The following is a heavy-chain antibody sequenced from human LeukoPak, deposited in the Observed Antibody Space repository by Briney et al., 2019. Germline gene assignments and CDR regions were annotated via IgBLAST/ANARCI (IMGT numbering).Heavy chain of an antibody. CDR1: GYSISSGYY. V-gene: IGHV4-38-2*02. J-gene: IGHJ4*02. CDR3: ARKDGDYVIDY. D-gene: IGHD4-17*01. Sequence: SETLSLTCTVSGYSISSGYYWGWIRQPPGKGLEWIGSIYHSGSTYYNPSLKSRVTISVDTSKNQFSLKLSSVTAADTAVYYCARKDGDYVIDYWGQGTLVTVSS. CDR2: IYHSGST.